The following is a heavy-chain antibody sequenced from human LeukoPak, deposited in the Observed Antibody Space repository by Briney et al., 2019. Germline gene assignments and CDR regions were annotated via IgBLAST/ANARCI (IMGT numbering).Heavy chain of an antibody. D-gene: IGHD5-18*01. V-gene: IGHV4-39*07. CDR2: IYYSGTT. Sequence: SETLSLTCSVSGGSISSSPYYWGWIRQPPGKGLEWIGSIYYSGTTHYSPSLESRVTISVDTSKNQFSLKLASVTAADTAIYYCAKGAGGFSYYNWFDPWGQGTLATVSS. CDR3: AKGAGGFSYYNWFDP. CDR1: GGSISSSPYY. J-gene: IGHJ5*02.